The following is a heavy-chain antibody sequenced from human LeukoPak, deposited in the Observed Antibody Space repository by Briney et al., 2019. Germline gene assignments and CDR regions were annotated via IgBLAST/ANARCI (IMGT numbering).Heavy chain of an antibody. D-gene: IGHD5-24*01. CDR1: GFTVSSNY. Sequence: GGSLRLSCAASGFTVSSNYMNWVRQAPGKGLEWVSVIYGGGNIYHADSVKGRFTISRDNSKNTLYLQMNSLRAEDTAVYYCARGAGYNYPYYFDYWGQGTLVTVSS. CDR3: ARGAGYNYPYYFDY. V-gene: IGHV3-53*01. CDR2: IYGGGNI. J-gene: IGHJ4*02.